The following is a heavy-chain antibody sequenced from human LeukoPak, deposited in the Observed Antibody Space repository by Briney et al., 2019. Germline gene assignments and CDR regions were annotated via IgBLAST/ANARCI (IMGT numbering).Heavy chain of an antibody. J-gene: IGHJ4*02. Sequence: SETLSLTCTVSGGSISSSSYYWGWIRQPPGKGLEWIGSIYYSGSTNYNPSLKSRVTISVDTSKNQFSLKLSSVTAADTAVYYCAREAYRADPLTGYYSTFDYWGQGTLVTVSS. CDR1: GGSISSSSYY. V-gene: IGHV4-39*07. CDR3: AREAYRADPLTGYYSTFDY. CDR2: IYYSGST. D-gene: IGHD3-9*01.